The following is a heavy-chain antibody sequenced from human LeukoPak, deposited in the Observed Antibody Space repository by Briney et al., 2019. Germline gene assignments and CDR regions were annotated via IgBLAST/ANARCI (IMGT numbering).Heavy chain of an antibody. CDR3: ARDPAVRDDYYYGMGV. D-gene: IGHD5-24*01. J-gene: IGHJ6*02. CDR1: GGSFSSYY. Sequence: PSETLSLTCAVYGGSFSSYYWSWIRQPPGKGLEWIGYIYYSGSTNYNPSLKSRVTISVDTSKNQFSLKLSSVTAADTAVYYCARDPAVRDDYYYGMGVWGQGTTVTVSS. CDR2: IYYSGST. V-gene: IGHV4-59*01.